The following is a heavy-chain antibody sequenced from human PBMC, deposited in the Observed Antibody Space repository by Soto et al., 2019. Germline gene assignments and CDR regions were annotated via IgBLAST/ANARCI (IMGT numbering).Heavy chain of an antibody. CDR2: IYYSGST. J-gene: IGHJ4*02. D-gene: IGHD3-16*01. CDR3: ARGIWDHRLFDY. Sequence: SETLSLTCTVSGGSISSGGYYWSWIRQHPGKGLEWIGYIYYSGSTYYNPSLKSRVTISVDTSKNQFSLKLSSVTAADTAVYYCARGIWDHRLFDYWGQGTLVTV. V-gene: IGHV4-31*03. CDR1: GGSISSGGYY.